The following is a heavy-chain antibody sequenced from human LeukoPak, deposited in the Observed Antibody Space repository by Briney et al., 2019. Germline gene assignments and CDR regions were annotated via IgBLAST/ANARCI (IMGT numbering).Heavy chain of an antibody. V-gene: IGHV4-30-4*01. CDR3: ASEGGSTVTRQFDY. CDR1: GGSISSGDYY. J-gene: IGHJ4*02. D-gene: IGHD4-17*01. CDR2: IYYSGST. Sequence: SETLSLTCTVPGGSISSGDYYWSWIRQPPGKGLEWIGYIYYSGSTYYNPSLKSRVTISVDTSKNQFSLKLSSVTAADTAVYYCASEGGSTVTRQFDYWGQGTLVTVSS.